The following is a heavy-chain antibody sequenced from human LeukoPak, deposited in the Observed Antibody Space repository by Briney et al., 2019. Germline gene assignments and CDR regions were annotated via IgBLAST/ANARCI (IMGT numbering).Heavy chain of an antibody. J-gene: IGHJ3*02. D-gene: IGHD5-18*01. Sequence: ASVKVSXKASGYTFTSYYMHWMRQAPGQGLEWMGIINPSGGSTSYAQKFQGRVTMARDTSTSTVYMELSSLRSEDTAVYYCARALYVDTAMVTGSDAFDIWGQGTMVTVSS. CDR2: INPSGGST. V-gene: IGHV1-46*01. CDR3: ARALYVDTAMVTGSDAFDI. CDR1: GYTFTSYY.